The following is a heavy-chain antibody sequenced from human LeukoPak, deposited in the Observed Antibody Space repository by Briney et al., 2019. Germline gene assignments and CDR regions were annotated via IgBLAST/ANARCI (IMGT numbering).Heavy chain of an antibody. CDR3: STGSGHAFDI. D-gene: IGHD3-10*01. Sequence: GGSLRLSCAASGFTFSSYWMHWVRQVPGKGLVWVSRINSDGSSTSYADSVKGRFTISRDNAKNTLYVQMNGLRVEDTAVYYCSTGSGHAFDIWGRGTMVTVSS. CDR1: GFTFSSYW. J-gene: IGHJ3*02. CDR2: INSDGSST. V-gene: IGHV3-74*01.